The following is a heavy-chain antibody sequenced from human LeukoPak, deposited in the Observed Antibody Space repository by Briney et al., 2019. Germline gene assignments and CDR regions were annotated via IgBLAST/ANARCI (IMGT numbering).Heavy chain of an antibody. J-gene: IGHJ6*02. V-gene: IGHV1-46*01. CDR2: INPSGGST. D-gene: IGHD6-19*01. Sequence: ASVKVSCKASGYTFTSYYMHWVRQAPGQGLEWMGIINPSGGSTSYAQKFQGRVTMTRDTSTSTVYMELSSPRSEDTAVYYCARDNRGYSSGWENRVLDVWGQGTTVTVSS. CDR3: ARDNRGYSSGWENRVLDV. CDR1: GYTFTSYY.